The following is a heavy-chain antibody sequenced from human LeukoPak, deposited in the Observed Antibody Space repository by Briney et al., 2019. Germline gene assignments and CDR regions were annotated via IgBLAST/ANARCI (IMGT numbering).Heavy chain of an antibody. Sequence: GRPLRLSCAASGFTFSSYAMHWVRQAPGKGLEWVAVISYDGSNKYYADSVKGRFTISRDNSKNTLYLQMNSLRAEDTAVYYCARVIFDGDYSDYWGQGTLVTVSS. CDR1: GFTFSSYA. D-gene: IGHD4-17*01. V-gene: IGHV3-30-3*01. J-gene: IGHJ4*02. CDR2: ISYDGSNK. CDR3: ARVIFDGDYSDY.